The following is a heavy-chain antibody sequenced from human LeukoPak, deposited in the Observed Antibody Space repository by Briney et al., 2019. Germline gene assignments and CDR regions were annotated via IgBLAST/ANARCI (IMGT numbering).Heavy chain of an antibody. D-gene: IGHD2/OR15-2a*01. Sequence: GGSLRLSCAASGFLFGGHAMVWIRQAPGKGLECVSSIHSSATYITYADSVRGRFTISRDNDKNSLFLDMNDLRAEDTAVYYCARAAFTVDFFDSWGQGTLVAVSS. CDR3: ARAAFTVDFFDS. CDR2: IHSSATYI. CDR1: GFLFGGHA. J-gene: IGHJ4*02. V-gene: IGHV3-21*06.